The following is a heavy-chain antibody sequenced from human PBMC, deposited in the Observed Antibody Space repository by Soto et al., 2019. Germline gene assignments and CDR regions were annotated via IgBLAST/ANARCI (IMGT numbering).Heavy chain of an antibody. CDR3: AREEGDGYNRYYYGMDV. CDR2: INPNSGGT. Sequence: ASVKVSCKASGYTFTGYYMHWVRQAPGQGLEWMGWINPNSGGTNYAQKFQGRATMTRDTSISTAYMELSRLRSDDTAVYYCAREEGDGYNRYYYGMDVWGQGTTVTVSS. V-gene: IGHV1-2*02. J-gene: IGHJ6*02. D-gene: IGHD5-12*01. CDR1: GYTFTGYY.